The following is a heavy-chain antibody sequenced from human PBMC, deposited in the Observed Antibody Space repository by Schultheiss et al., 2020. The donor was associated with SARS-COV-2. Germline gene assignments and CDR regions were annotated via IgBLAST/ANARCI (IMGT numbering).Heavy chain of an antibody. V-gene: IGHV3-20*04. CDR2: INWNGGST. J-gene: IGHJ6*03. CDR1: GFTFDDYG. D-gene: IGHD2-8*01. Sequence: GGSLRLSCAASGFTFDDYGMSWVRQAPGKGLEWVSGINWNGGSTGYADSVKGRFTISRDNAKNSLYLQMNSLRAEDTALYYCARGYCTNGICFHYFYYMDDWSKGTTVTISS. CDR3: ARGYCTNGICFHYFYYMDD.